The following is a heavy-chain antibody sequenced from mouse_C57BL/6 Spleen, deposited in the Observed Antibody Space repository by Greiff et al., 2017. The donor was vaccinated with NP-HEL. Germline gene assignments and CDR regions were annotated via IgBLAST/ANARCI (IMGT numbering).Heavy chain of an antibody. CDR1: GYSFTGYY. J-gene: IGHJ3*01. CDR2: INPSTGGT. Sequence: VQLQQSGPELVKPGASVKISCKASGYSFTGYYMNWVKQSPEKSLEWIGEINPSTGGTTYNQKFKAKATLTVDKSSSTAYMQLKSLTSEDSAVYYCASSLDWFAYWGQGTLVTVSA. CDR3: ASSLDWFAY. V-gene: IGHV1-42*01. D-gene: IGHD6-1*01.